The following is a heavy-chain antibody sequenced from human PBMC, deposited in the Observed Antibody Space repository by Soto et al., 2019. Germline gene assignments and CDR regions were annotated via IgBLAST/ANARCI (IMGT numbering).Heavy chain of an antibody. Sequence: GGSLRLSCEASEFTFSNYAMHWVRQAPGKGLQWLAVISYDGNNKYYADSVEGRFTISRDNSKNTVYLQMNSLRLEDTAVYYCARGGYYDSSGARNYHYYGMDVWGQGTTVTVSS. D-gene: IGHD3-22*01. CDR2: ISYDGNNK. J-gene: IGHJ6*02. V-gene: IGHV3-30*03. CDR3: ARGGYYDSSGARNYHYYGMDV. CDR1: EFTFSNYA.